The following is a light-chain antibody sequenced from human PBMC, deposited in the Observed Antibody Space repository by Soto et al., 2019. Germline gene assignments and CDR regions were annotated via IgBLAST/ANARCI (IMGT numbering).Light chain of an antibody. V-gene: IGKV3-20*01. Sequence: EILFTQSPSTLSLSPVERATLSCRARQRISSSYLAWYQQKPGQAPRLLIYGASSRATGIPDRFSGSGSGTGFTLTISRLEPEDVAVYYCQQYGSSPLITFGQGTRLEIK. CDR2: GAS. CDR3: QQYGSSPLIT. CDR1: QRISSSY. J-gene: IGKJ5*01.